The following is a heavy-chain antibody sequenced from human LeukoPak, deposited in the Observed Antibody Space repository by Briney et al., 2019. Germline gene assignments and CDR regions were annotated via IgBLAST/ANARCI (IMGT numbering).Heavy chain of an antibody. Sequence: GGSLRLSCAASGFTFSSYSMNWVRQAPWKGLEWVSSISSSSSYIYYADSVKGRFTISRDNAKNSLYLQMNSLRAEDTAVYYCARDFRGNAFDIWGQGTMVTVSS. D-gene: IGHD3-16*01. CDR2: ISSSSSYI. J-gene: IGHJ3*02. V-gene: IGHV3-21*01. CDR1: GFTFSSYS. CDR3: ARDFRGNAFDI.